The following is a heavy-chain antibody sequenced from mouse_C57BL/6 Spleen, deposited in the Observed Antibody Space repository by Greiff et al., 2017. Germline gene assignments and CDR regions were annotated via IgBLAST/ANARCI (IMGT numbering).Heavy chain of an antibody. V-gene: IGHV1-59*01. CDR1: GYTFTSYW. CDR2: IDPSDSYT. CDR3: AREGTSGVQAY. J-gene: IGHJ3*01. D-gene: IGHD3-2*02. Sequence: QVQLQQPGAELVRPGTSVKLSCKASGYTFTSYWMHWVKQRPGQGLEWIGVIDPSDSYTNYNQKFKGKATLTVDTSSSTAYMQLSSLTSEDSAVYYCAREGTSGVQAYWGQGTLVTVSA.